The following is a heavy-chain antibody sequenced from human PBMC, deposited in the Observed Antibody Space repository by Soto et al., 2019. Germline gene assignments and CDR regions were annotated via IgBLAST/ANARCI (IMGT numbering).Heavy chain of an antibody. CDR3: ARVPTAGYSSSWYYYYGMDV. CDR1: GGSFSGYY. V-gene: IGHV4-34*01. J-gene: IGHJ6*02. D-gene: IGHD6-13*01. Sequence: PSETLSLTCAVYGGSFSGYYWSWIRQPPGKGLEWIGEINHSGSTNYNPSLKSRVTISVDTSKNQFSLKLSSVTAADTAVYYCARVPTAGYSSSWYYYYGMDVWGQGTTVTVSS. CDR2: INHSGST.